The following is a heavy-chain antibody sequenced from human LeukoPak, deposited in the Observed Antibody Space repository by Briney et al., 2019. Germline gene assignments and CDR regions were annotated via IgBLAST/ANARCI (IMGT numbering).Heavy chain of an antibody. J-gene: IGHJ4*02. V-gene: IGHV1-18*01. CDR1: GYTFTSYG. CDR2: ISAYNGNT. Sequence: ASVKVSCKASGYTFTSYGISWVRQAPGQGLEWMGWISAYNGNTNYAQKLQGRVTMTTDTSTSTAYMGLRSLRSDDTAVYYCARLNSWDYSIAWGYFEYWGQGTLVTVSS. D-gene: IGHD6-13*01. CDR3: ARLNSWDYSIAWGYFEY.